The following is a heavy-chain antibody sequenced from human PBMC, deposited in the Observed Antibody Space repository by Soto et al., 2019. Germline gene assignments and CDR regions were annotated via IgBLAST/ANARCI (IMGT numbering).Heavy chain of an antibody. CDR2: ISGSGGST. CDR1: GFTFSSYA. Sequence: GGSLRHSCAASGFTFSSYAMSWVRQAPGKGLEWVSAISGSGGSTYYADSVKGRFTISRDNSKNTLYLQMNSLRAEDTAVYYCAKIPPGYSYGYFYFDYWGQGTLVTVSS. CDR3: AKIPPGYSYGYFYFDY. D-gene: IGHD5-18*01. V-gene: IGHV3-23*01. J-gene: IGHJ4*02.